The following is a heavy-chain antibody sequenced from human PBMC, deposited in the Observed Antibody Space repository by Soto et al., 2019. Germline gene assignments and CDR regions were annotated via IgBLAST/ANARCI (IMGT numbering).Heavy chain of an antibody. CDR1: GGTFSSYA. CDR3: TRGQGNH. V-gene: IGHV1-8*02. J-gene: IGHJ4*02. CDR2: MNPYSGNT. Sequence: ASVKVSCKASGGTFSSYAIYWVRQASGQGLEWMGWMNPYSGNTGFVEKFQVRVAMTRDISINTAYLELSSLRSEDTAVYYCTRGQGNHWGQGSLVTVSS.